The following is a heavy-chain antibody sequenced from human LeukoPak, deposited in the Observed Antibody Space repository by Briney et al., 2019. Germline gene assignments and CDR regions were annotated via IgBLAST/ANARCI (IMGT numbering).Heavy chain of an antibody. CDR2: IYYSGTT. V-gene: IGHV4-59*01. J-gene: IGHJ4*02. CDR1: GGSISSYY. Sequence: SETLSLTCTVSGGSISSYYWSWIRQPPGRGLEWIGYIYYSGTTNYNPSLKSRVTISVDTSKNQFSLKLSSVTAADTAVYYCARGVYIAAAQYGFWGQGTLVTVSS. D-gene: IGHD6-13*01. CDR3: ARGVYIAAAQYGF.